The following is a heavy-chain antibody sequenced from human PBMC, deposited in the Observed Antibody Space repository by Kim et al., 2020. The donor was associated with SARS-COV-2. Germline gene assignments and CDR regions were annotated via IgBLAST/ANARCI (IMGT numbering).Heavy chain of an antibody. CDR2: IYYSGNT. CDR3: ARHSLWRNWFDP. CDR1: GGSISSNSHC. D-gene: IGHD3-10*01. V-gene: IGHV4-39*01. Sequence: SETLSLTCDVSGGSISSNSHCWGWVRQPPGKGLEWIATIYYSGNTYYSPSLKSRVTISVDTSKNQFSLKLSSVTAADTAVYYCARHSLWRNWFDPWGQGTLHTVSS. J-gene: IGHJ5*02.